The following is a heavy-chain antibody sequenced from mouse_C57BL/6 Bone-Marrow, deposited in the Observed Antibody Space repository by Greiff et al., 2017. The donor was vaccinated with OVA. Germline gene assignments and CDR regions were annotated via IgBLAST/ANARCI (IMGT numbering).Heavy chain of an antibody. Sequence: VQLQQSGPELVKPGASVKISCKASGYAFSSSWMNWVKQRPGKGLEWIGRIYPGDGDTNYNGKFKGKATLTADKSSSTAYMQLSSLTSEDSAVYFCAKRGSGYYAMDYWGQGTSVTVSS. CDR3: AKRGSGYYAMDY. V-gene: IGHV1-82*01. CDR2: IYPGDGDT. D-gene: IGHD3-2*02. CDR1: GYAFSSSW. J-gene: IGHJ4*01.